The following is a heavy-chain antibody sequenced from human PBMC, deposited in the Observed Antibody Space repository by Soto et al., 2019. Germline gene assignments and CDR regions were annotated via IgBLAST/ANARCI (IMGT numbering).Heavy chain of an antibody. J-gene: IGHJ4*02. V-gene: IGHV4-4*07. CDR3: AREATLAASADRGFDY. CDR1: VGSISSYY. CDR2: IYTSGST. Sequence: SETLSLTCTFSVGSISSYYWSWIRHPAGKGLEWIGRIYTSGSTNYNPSLKSRVTMSVDTSKNQFSLKLSSVTAADTAVYYCAREATLAASADRGFDYWGQGTLVSVSS. D-gene: IGHD6-6*01.